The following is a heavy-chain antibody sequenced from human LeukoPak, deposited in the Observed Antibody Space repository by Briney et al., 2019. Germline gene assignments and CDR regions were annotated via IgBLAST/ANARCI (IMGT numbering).Heavy chain of an antibody. V-gene: IGHV4-39*01. CDR1: GGSISSSSYY. CDR3: ARSGIAAAGRGFDY. D-gene: IGHD6-13*01. J-gene: IGHJ4*02. Sequence: SETLSLTCSVSGGSISSSSYYWGWIRQPPGKGLEWIGSIYYSGRTYYNPSLKSRVTISVDTSKSQFSLKLSSVTAADTAVYYCARSGIAAAGRGFDYWGQGTLVTVSS. CDR2: IYYSGRT.